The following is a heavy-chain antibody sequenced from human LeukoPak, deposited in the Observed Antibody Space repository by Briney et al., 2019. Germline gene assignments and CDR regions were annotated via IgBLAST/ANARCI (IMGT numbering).Heavy chain of an antibody. D-gene: IGHD5-18*01. Sequence: TGGSLRLSCAASGFTFSTYGMNWVRQAPGKGLEWVANIKQDGSEKYYVDSVKGRFTISRENAKNSVYLQMNSLRAGDTAVYYCTLSYGRGFNYYYGMDVWGQGTTVTVSS. CDR1: GFTFSTYG. CDR2: IKQDGSEK. CDR3: TLSYGRGFNYYYGMDV. J-gene: IGHJ6*02. V-gene: IGHV3-7*01.